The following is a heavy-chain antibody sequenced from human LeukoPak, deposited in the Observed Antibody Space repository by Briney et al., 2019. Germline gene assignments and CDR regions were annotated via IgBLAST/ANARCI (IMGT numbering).Heavy chain of an antibody. CDR2: INPNSGGT. CDR1: GYTFTGYY. CDR3: ARGRREVQGVILYYYYGMDV. V-gene: IGHV1-2*02. D-gene: IGHD3-10*01. J-gene: IGHJ6*02. Sequence: ASVKVSCKASGYTFTGYYMHWVRQAPGQGLEWMGWINPNSGGTNYAQKFQGRVTMTRDTSISTAYMELSRLRSDDTAVYYCARGRREVQGVILYYYYGMDVWGQGTTVTVSS.